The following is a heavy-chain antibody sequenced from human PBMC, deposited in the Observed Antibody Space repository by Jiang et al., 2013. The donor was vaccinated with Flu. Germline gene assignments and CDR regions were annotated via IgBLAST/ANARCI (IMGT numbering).Heavy chain of an antibody. CDR2: ISGSGASK. CDR1: GFTFGNYA. J-gene: IGHJ4*02. D-gene: IGHD3-10*01. Sequence: VQLLESGGVLVQPGESLRLSCVTSGFTFGNYALSWVRQAPGKGLEWVSAISGSGASKYYADSVEGRFIVSRDNSKDTSYLQMSSLRADDTAVYYCAKDGDYYGSGPLDSWGQGTLVTVAS. CDR3: AKDGDYYGSGPLDS. V-gene: IGHV3-23*01.